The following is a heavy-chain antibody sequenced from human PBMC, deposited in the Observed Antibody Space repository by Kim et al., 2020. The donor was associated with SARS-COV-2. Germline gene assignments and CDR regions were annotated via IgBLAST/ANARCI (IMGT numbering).Heavy chain of an antibody. V-gene: IGHV3-7*01. Sequence: VDSVKGRFTISRDNAKNSLYLQMNSLRAEDTAVYYCARDLWYSGSYYSDYWGQGTLVTVSS. CDR3: ARDLWYSGSYYSDY. D-gene: IGHD1-26*01. J-gene: IGHJ4*02.